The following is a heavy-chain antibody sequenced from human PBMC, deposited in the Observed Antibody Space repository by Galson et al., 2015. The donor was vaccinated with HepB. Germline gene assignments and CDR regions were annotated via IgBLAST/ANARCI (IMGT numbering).Heavy chain of an antibody. CDR2: IYHRSI. V-gene: IGHV6-1*01. Sequence: CAISGDSVSSDSVAWNWIRQSPSRGLEWLGRIYHRSIQYAVSVKGRITINPDTSKNQFSLQLNSVTPEDTAAYYCARGCYSAFDVWGQGTMITVSS. J-gene: IGHJ3*01. CDR3: ARGCYSAFDV. D-gene: IGHD3-10*01. CDR1: GDSVSSDSVA.